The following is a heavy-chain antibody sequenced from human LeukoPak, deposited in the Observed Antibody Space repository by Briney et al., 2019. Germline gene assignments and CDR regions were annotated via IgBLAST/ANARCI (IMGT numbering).Heavy chain of an antibody. CDR3: ARSRVVTAIFDAFDM. D-gene: IGHD2-21*02. V-gene: IGHV4-4*07. CDR1: GGSISSYY. J-gene: IGHJ3*02. CDR2: IYTSGST. Sequence: PSETLSLTRTVSGGSISSYYWSWIRQPAGKRLEWIGRIYTSGSTNYNPPLKSRVTMSVDTSKNQFSLKLSSLTATDTAVYYCARSRVVTAIFDAFDMWGQGTMVTVSS.